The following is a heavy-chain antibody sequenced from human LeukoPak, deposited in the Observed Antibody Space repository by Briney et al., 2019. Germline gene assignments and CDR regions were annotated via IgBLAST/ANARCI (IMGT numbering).Heavy chain of an antibody. CDR3: ASELCGDVIEA. V-gene: IGHV3-7*01. Sequence: PGGSLRLSCVASGFTFSKYGMTWGRQTPGKGQELVANIKDASEKNYVASVKGRFTIYRDNFKISVYLHMNSLRAEDAAVYYCASELCGDVIEAWGQGTLVTVSS. CDR1: GFTFSKYG. D-gene: IGHD3-10*02. J-gene: IGHJ5*02. CDR2: IKDASEK.